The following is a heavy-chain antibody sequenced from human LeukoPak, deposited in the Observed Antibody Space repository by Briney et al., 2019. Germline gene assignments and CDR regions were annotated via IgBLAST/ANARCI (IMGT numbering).Heavy chain of an antibody. CDR2: INPNSGGT. V-gene: IGHV1-2*04. CDR3: ASANFLDCSSTSCLSDY. D-gene: IGHD2-2*01. Sequence: GASVKVSCKASGYTFTDYYMYWVRLAPGQGLEWMGWINPNSGGTNNVQKFQGWVTLTRDTSINTAYMELSRLTSDDTAVYYCASANFLDCSSTSCLSDYWGQGTLVTVSS. J-gene: IGHJ4*02. CDR1: GYTFTDYY.